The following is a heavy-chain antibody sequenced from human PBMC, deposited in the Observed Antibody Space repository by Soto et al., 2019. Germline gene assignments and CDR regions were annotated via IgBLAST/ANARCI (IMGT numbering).Heavy chain of an antibody. CDR3: ARRGIAVALYS. V-gene: IGHV4-39*01. J-gene: IGHJ4*02. CDR1: GGSVSSSTYY. CDR2: FYYSGST. D-gene: IGHD6-19*01. Sequence: LQLQESGPGLVKPSETLSLSCTVSGGSVSSSTYYWGWIRQPPGKGLAWIGSFYYSGSTYYNPSLTRRGTISVDTSKNQFSLKLSSVTAADPAVYYCARRGIAVALYSWGQGTLVTVSS.